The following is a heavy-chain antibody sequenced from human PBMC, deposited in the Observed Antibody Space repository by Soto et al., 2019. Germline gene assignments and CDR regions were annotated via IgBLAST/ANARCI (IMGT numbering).Heavy chain of an antibody. V-gene: IGHV3-23*01. CDR1: GFTFSTYA. Sequence: EVRLLESGGGLVQPGGSLRLSCAASGFTFSTYAMTWVRQAPGKGLEWVSTIVGRGASTYYADSVKGRFTVSRDNSKTTVYLQLNSLRAEDTAVYYCARDLPGELSPTGFDSWGQGTLVTVSS. CDR2: IVGRGAST. CDR3: ARDLPGELSPTGFDS. D-gene: IGHD1-7*01. J-gene: IGHJ5*01.